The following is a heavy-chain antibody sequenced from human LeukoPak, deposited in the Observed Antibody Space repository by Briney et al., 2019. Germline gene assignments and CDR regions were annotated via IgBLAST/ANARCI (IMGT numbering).Heavy chain of an antibody. CDR3: ARQGSIATFASAY. D-gene: IGHD6-6*01. Sequence: GESLRISCQGFGYSFTTYWIGWVRQMPGKGLEWMGIIYPGDTNTRYSPSFQGQVTISADKSTSTVYLQWSSLKASDTAMYYCARQGSIATFASAYWGQGTLVTVPS. J-gene: IGHJ4*02. CDR1: GYSFTTYW. V-gene: IGHV5-51*01. CDR2: IYPGDTNT.